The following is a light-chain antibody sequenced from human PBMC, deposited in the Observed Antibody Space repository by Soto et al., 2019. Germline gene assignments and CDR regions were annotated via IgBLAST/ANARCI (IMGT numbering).Light chain of an antibody. Sequence: EIVMTQSPATLSVSPGERATLSCRASQSVSSNLAWYQQKPGQAPRLLIYGASTRATGIPARFSGSGSGTDFALTITSLEPEDFAVYHCQQRSNWPPTFGQGSKLEIK. CDR1: QSVSSN. CDR3: QQRSNWPPT. V-gene: IGKV3-15*01. CDR2: GAS. J-gene: IGKJ2*01.